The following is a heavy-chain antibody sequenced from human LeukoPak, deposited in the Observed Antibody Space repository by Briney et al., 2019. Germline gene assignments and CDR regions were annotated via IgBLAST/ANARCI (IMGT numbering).Heavy chain of an antibody. D-gene: IGHD1-1*01. CDR2: IWYDGSNK. J-gene: IGHJ4*02. Sequence: GGSLRLSCAASGFTFSSYGMHWVRQAPGKGLEWVAVIWYDGSNKYYADSVKGRSTISRDNAKNSLYLQMNSLRAEDTAVYYCAQGTWDYWGQGTLVTVSS. CDR1: GFTFSSYG. V-gene: IGHV3-33*03. CDR3: AQGTWDY.